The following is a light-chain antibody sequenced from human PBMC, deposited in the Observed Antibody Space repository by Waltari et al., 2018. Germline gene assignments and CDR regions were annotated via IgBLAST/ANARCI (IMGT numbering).Light chain of an antibody. V-gene: IGKV1-39*01. CDR1: QNIHTY. Sequence: TQSPSSLSASVGDRVSITCRASQNIHTYLNWYQQIPGKAPRLLISAASNLQSGVPSRFSGSGSGTDFTLTVTSLHPEDFAAYYCQQSYGSPPTFGPGTKIHIK. CDR2: AAS. J-gene: IGKJ3*01. CDR3: QQSYGSPPT.